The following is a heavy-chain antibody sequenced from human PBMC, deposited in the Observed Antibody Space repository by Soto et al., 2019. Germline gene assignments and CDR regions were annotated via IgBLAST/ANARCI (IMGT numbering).Heavy chain of an antibody. CDR3: ARLRRSFDTHYYSYGMDV. V-gene: IGHV1-69*13. J-gene: IGHJ6*02. CDR2: IIPIFGTA. CDR1: GVTFSSYA. Sequence: GASVKVSCKASGVTFSSYAISWVRQAPGQGLEWMGGIIPIFGTANYAQKFQGRVTITADESTSTAYMELSSLRSEDTAVYYCARLRRSFDTHYYSYGMDVWGQATMVTVSS. D-gene: IGHD2-2*02.